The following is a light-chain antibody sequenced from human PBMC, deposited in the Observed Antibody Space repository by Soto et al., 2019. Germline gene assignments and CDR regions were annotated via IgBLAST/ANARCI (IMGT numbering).Light chain of an antibody. V-gene: IGLV1-40*01. Sequence: QSVLTQPPSVSGAPGQTVTISCSGTNANLGTGYDVHWYQQLPGTAPKLLLYDNDNRPSGVPDRFSGSGSGTSASLAITGLQVDDEGDYYCQSYDSRLSTLVFGGGTKLTVL. J-gene: IGLJ2*01. CDR2: DND. CDR3: QSYDSRLSTLV. CDR1: NANLGTGYD.